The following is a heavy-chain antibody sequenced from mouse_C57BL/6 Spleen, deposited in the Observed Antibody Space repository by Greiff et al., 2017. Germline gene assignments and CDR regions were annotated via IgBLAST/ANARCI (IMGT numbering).Heavy chain of an antibody. CDR3: ARVGTTVEDY. CDR1: GYTFTSYW. Sequence: VQLQQPGAELVRPGSSVKLSCKASGYTFTSYWMDWVKQRPGQGLEWIGNIYPSDSETHYNQKFKDKATLTVDKSSSTAYMQLSSRTSEDSAVYYCARVGTTVEDYWGQGTTLTVSS. D-gene: IGHD1-1*01. V-gene: IGHV1-61*01. J-gene: IGHJ2*01. CDR2: IYPSDSET.